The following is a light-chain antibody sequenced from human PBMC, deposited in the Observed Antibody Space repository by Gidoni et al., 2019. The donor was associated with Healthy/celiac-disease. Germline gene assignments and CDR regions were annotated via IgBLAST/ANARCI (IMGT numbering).Light chain of an antibody. CDR1: QSISSY. J-gene: IGKJ5*01. Sequence: DIQMTPCPSSLSASVGDRVTLTCRASQSISSYLNWYQQKPGKDPTLLIYAAASLQSGVPARFSGSGSWTDFTLTISSLQPEDFATYYCQQRYSTPPITFXXXTRLEIK. V-gene: IGKV1-39*01. CDR2: AAA. CDR3: QQRYSTPPIT.